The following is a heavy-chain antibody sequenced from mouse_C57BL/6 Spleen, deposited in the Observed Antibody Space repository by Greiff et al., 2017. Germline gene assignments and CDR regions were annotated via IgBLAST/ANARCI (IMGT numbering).Heavy chain of an antibody. CDR2: IHPNSGST. CDR1: GYTFTSYW. J-gene: IGHJ2*01. D-gene: IGHD4-1*01. Sequence: VQLQQPGAELVKPGASVTLSCKASGYTFTSYWMHWVKQRPGQGLEWIGMIHPNSGSTNYNEKFKRKATLTVDKSSSTAYMQLSSLTSEDSAVYYCARAGTRGYFDYWGQGTTLTVSS. CDR3: ARAGTRGYFDY. V-gene: IGHV1-64*01.